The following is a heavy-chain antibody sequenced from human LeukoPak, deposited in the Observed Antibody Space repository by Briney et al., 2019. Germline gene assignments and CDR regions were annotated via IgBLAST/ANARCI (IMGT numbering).Heavy chain of an antibody. CDR1: GFTFDDYA. J-gene: IGHJ4*02. CDR3: AKSSWANYFDY. Sequence: GGSLRLSCAASGFTFDDYAMHWVRHAPGKGLEWVSGISWNSGSIGYADSVKGRFTISRDNAKNSLYLQMNSLRAEDMALYYCAKSSWANYFDYWGQGTLVTVSS. V-gene: IGHV3-9*03. CDR2: ISWNSGSI. D-gene: IGHD7-27*01.